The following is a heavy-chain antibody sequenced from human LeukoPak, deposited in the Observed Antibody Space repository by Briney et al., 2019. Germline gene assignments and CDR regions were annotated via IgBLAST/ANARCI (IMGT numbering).Heavy chain of an antibody. CDR1: GGSFRGYY. D-gene: IGHD3-22*01. J-gene: IGHJ4*02. CDR2: VIHSGAT. V-gene: IGHV4-34*12. Sequence: KPSETLSLTCTVYGGSFRGYYWTWIRQSPGKGLQWIGEVIHSGATNYNPSLTSRLIISVDTSRNQFSLKLSSVTAADTAAYYCARGYDSGGYYAYFDYWGQGALVTVSS. CDR3: ARGYDSGGYYAYFDY.